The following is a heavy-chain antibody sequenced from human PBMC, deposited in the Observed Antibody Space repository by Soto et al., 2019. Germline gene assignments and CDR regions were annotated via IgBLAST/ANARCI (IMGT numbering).Heavy chain of an antibody. CDR3: ARSGNEGYYDFWSGSPGGYY. V-gene: IGHV4-39*01. Sequence: SSSSYYWGWIRQPPGKGLEWIGSIYYSGSTYYNPSLKSRVTISVDTSKSQFSLKLSSVTAADTAVYYCARSGNEGYYDFWSGSPGGYY. J-gene: IGHJ4*01. CDR2: IYYSGST. CDR1: SSSSYY. D-gene: IGHD3-3*01.